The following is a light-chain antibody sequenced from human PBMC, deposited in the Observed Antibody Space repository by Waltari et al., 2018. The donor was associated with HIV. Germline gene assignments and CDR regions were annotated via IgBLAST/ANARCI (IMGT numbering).Light chain of an antibody. CDR3: CSYAGGNNFV. Sequence: SALTQPPSASGSPGQSVTISCTGTISDVGIYDYVSWYQLHPGQAPKLIIFEVNKRPSGVPERFFGSKSGSAASLTVSGLQAEDEADYYCCSYAGGNNFVFGTGTKVTVL. V-gene: IGLV2-8*01. CDR1: ISDVGIYDY. CDR2: EVN. J-gene: IGLJ1*01.